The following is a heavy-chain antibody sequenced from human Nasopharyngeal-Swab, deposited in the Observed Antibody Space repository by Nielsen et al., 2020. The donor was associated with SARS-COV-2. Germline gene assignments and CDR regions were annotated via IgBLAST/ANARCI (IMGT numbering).Heavy chain of an antibody. CDR2: INSDESST. J-gene: IGHJ6*02. Sequence: VRQMPGKGLVWVSRINSDESSTSCADSVKGRFTISRDNAKNTLYLQMNSLRAGDTAVYYCAKDQGGSSWYGGAYYYYGMDVWGQGTTVTVSS. D-gene: IGHD6-13*01. V-gene: IGHV3-74*01. CDR3: AKDQGGSSWYGGAYYYYGMDV.